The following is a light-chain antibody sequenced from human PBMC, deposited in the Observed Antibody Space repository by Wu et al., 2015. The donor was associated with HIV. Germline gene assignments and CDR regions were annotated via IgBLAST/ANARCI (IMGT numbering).Light chain of an antibody. CDR3: QQCGSSPGHT. CDR1: ESVGGD. J-gene: IGKJ4*01. CDR2: GAV. Sequence: EVVMTQSPATLSVSPGERATLACRASESVGGDVAWYQQKPGQAPRLLIYGAVTRPTGIPARFRGSGSGTDFTLTISRLEPEDFAVYYCQQCGSSPGHTFGGGTRVEI. V-gene: IGKV3-20*01.